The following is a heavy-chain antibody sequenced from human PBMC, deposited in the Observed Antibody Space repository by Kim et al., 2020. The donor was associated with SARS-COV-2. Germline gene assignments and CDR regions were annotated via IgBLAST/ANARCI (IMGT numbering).Heavy chain of an antibody. D-gene: IGHD6-19*01. CDR3: ASSGWYAGYDY. J-gene: IGHJ4*02. V-gene: IGHV4-59*01. CDR2: T. Sequence: TTYTPSLKSGVTISVDTSKNQFSRKLSSVTAADTAVYYCASSGWYAGYDYWGQGTLVTVSS.